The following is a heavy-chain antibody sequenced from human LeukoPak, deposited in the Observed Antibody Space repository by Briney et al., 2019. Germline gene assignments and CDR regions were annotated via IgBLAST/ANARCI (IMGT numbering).Heavy chain of an antibody. CDR1: GYSFTSYW. CDR3: ARAYSSSISTRYYYYYYMDV. J-gene: IGHJ6*03. CDR2: IYPGDSDT. V-gene: IGHV5-51*01. Sequence: GESLKISCKGSGYSFTSYWIGWVRQMPGKGLEWMGIIYPGDSDTRYSPSFQGQVTISADKSISTAYLQWSSLKASDTAMYYCARAYSSSISTRYYYYYYMDVWSKGTTVTVSS. D-gene: IGHD6-6*01.